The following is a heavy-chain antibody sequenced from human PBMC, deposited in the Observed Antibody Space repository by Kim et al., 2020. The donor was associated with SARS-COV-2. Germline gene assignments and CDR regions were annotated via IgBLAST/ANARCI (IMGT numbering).Heavy chain of an antibody. CDR1: GYTFTSYD. D-gene: IGHD6-13*01. CDR3: ARASRDIAAARRGGVYYYGMDV. Sequence: ASVKVSCKASGYTFTSYDINWVRQATGQGLEWMGWMNPNSGNTGYAQKFQGRVTMTRNTSISTAYMELSSLRSEDTAVYYCARASRDIAAARRGGVYYYGMDVWGQGTTVTVSS. V-gene: IGHV1-8*01. J-gene: IGHJ6*02. CDR2: MNPNSGNT.